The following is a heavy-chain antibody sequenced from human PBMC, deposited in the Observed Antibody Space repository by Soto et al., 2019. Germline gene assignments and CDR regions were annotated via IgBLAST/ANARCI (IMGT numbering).Heavy chain of an antibody. Sequence: QVQLQESGPGLVKPSETLSLTCTVSGGSISSYYWSWIRQPPGKGLEWIGYIYYSGSTNYNPSLPRXVXIXXDTSNNQFSLQLSSVTAADTAVYYCARRYGSCFDYWGQGTLVTVSS. D-gene: IGHD5-18*01. CDR3: ARRYGSCFDY. CDR2: IYYSGST. CDR1: GGSISSYY. J-gene: IGHJ4*02. V-gene: IGHV4-59*08.